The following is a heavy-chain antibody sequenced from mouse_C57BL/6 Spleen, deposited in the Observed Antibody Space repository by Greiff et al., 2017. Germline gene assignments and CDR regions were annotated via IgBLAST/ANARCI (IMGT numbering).Heavy chain of an antibody. V-gene: IGHV1-80*01. Sequence: VQLQESGAELVKPGASVKISCKASGYAFSSYWMNWVKQRPGKGLEWIGQIYPGDGDTNYNGKFKGKATLTADKSSSTAYMQLSSLTSEDSALYFCARSNYRGKGTYAMDYWGQGTSVTVSS. D-gene: IGHD1-1*01. CDR1: GYAFSSYW. J-gene: IGHJ4*01. CDR2: IYPGDGDT. CDR3: ARSNYRGKGTYAMDY.